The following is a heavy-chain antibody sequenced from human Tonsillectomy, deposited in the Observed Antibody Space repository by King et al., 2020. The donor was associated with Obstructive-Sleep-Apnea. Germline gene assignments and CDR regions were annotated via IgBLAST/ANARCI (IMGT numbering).Heavy chain of an antibody. V-gene: IGHV4-34*01. CDR2: INHSRST. Sequence: VQLQQWGAGLLKPSVTLSLTFAVDGSSFSGYSWSVILQAPGKGLELIPEINHSRSTNYNPSLKKRVTVLLNTSKNQFSLKLTPVTAADTAVYYRTKGQYFGRYDYWGQGTLVTVSS. J-gene: IGHJ4*02. CDR3: TKGQYFGRYDY. CDR1: GSSFSGYS. D-gene: IGHD3-9*01.